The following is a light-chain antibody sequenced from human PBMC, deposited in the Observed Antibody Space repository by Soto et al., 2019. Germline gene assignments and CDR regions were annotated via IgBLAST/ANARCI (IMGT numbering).Light chain of an antibody. CDR1: QSVGSN. Sequence: EIVMTPSPATLSVSPGERVTLSCRARQSVGSNLAWYQQKPGQAPRLLIYGASTRATGIPARFSGSGSETELGXLITRLQDEDYAVDDCQEDYNWPRTFGQGTRLEIK. J-gene: IGKJ5*01. CDR2: GAS. V-gene: IGKV3-15*01. CDR3: QEDYNWPRT.